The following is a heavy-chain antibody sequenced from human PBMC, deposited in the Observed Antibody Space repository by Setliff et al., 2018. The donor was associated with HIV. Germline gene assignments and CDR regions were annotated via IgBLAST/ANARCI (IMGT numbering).Heavy chain of an antibody. CDR3: ARGSCSGCYLSDY. D-gene: IGHD6-19*01. V-gene: IGHV1-3*01. CDR1: GYSFTSYW. Sequence: GESLKISCKGSGYSFTSYWIAWVRQAPGQRLEWMGYINAGDDNTRYSEKFQGRVTITRDTSANTAYMELSSLRSEDTAVYYCARGSCSGCYLSDYWGLGTLVTVSS. CDR2: INAGDDNT. J-gene: IGHJ4*02.